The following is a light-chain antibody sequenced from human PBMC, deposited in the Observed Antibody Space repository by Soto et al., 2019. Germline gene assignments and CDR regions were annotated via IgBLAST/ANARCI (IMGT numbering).Light chain of an antibody. Sequence: EIVLTQSPATLSLSPGERATLSCRASQSVSSYLAWYQQKPGQAPRLLIYDASNRATGIPARFSGSGSGTDFTLTISSLEPEDFAVYYCQQRSNWTQVNFGPGTKVDIK. CDR1: QSVSSY. J-gene: IGKJ3*01. CDR3: QQRSNWTQVN. CDR2: DAS. V-gene: IGKV3-11*01.